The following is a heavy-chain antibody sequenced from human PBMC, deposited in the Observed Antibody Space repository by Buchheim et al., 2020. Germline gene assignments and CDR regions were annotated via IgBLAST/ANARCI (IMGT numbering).Heavy chain of an antibody. J-gene: IGHJ5*02. CDR3: ARGKSLRYGAGGWFDP. Sequence: QVQLQESGPGLVKPSQTLSLTCTVSGGSISSGDYYWSWIRQPPGKGLEWIGYIYYSGSTYYNPSLKSRVTISVDTSKDQVSLKLSSVTAADTAVYYCARGKSLRYGAGGWFDPWGQGTL. D-gene: IGHD3-10*01. V-gene: IGHV4-30-4*01. CDR2: IYYSGST. CDR1: GGSISSGDYY.